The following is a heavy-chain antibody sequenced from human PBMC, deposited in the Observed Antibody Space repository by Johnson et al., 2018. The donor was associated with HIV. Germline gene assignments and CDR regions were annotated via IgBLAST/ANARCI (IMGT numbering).Heavy chain of an antibody. D-gene: IGHD3-22*01. Sequence: VQLVESGGGLVQPGGSLSLSCAASGFTISSYAMSWVRQAPGTGLEWVSSITDSGGSTYYADSVKGRFTISRDNSKNTRYLQMNSLRAEDTAVYYCAKEVCMIVDACDVWGQGTVVTVSS. CDR3: AKEVCMIVDACDV. V-gene: IGHV3-23*04. CDR1: GFTISSYA. CDR2: ITDSGGST. J-gene: IGHJ3*01.